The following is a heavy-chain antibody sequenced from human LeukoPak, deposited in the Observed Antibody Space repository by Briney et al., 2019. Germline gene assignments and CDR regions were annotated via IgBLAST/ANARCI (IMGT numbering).Heavy chain of an antibody. J-gene: IGHJ6*02. V-gene: IGHV4-34*01. Sequence: GSLRLSCAASGFTFSSYVMSWVRQAPGKGLEWIGEINHSGGTNYNPSLKSRVTISVDMSKNQLSLKLNSVTAADTAVYYCVRSYNYGPFVWGQGTTVTVSS. CDR3: VRSYNYGPFV. D-gene: IGHD5-24*01. CDR1: GFTFSSYV. CDR2: INHSGGT.